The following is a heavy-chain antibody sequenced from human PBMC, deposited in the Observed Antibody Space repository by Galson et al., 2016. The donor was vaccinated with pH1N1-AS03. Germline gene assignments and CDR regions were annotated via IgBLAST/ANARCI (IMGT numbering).Heavy chain of an antibody. Sequence: SLRLSCAASGFTFSIYGMQWVRQAPGKGLEWVAFMRYDGSNKYYADSVKGRFTISRDNSKNKLYLQMNSLRAEETAVYYCAKDGGKLERRDFDYWGQGTLVTVSS. CDR1: GFTFSIYG. CDR2: MRYDGSNK. D-gene: IGHD1-1*01. CDR3: AKDGGKLERRDFDY. V-gene: IGHV3-30*02. J-gene: IGHJ4*02.